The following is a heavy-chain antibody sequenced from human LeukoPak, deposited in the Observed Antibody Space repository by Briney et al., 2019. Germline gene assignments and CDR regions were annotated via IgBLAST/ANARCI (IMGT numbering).Heavy chain of an antibody. Sequence: SEPLSLTCTVASGSISGYYWSWVRQPPGKGLEWVGYISYSGSTNYNPSLKSRVTISADTSKNQFSLKLSSVTAADTAIYYCARDGRAGSLFAYWGQGTLVTVSS. J-gene: IGHJ4*02. CDR1: SGSISGYY. V-gene: IGHV4-59*01. D-gene: IGHD6-19*01. CDR2: ISYSGST. CDR3: ARDGRAGSLFAY.